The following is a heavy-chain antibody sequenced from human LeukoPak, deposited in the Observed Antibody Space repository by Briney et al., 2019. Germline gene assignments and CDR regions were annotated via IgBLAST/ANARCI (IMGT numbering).Heavy chain of an antibody. CDR3: TTAEGAAGYYYYMDV. CDR2: IKSKTDGGTT. J-gene: IGHJ6*03. V-gene: IGHV3-15*01. D-gene: IGHD1-26*01. Sequence: GGSLRLSCAASGFTFSNAWMSWVRQAPGKGLEWVGRIKSKTDGGTTDYAAPVKGRFTISRDDSKNTLYLQMNSLKTEDTAVYYCTTAEGAAGYYYYMDVWGKGTTVTVSS. CDR1: GFTFSNAW.